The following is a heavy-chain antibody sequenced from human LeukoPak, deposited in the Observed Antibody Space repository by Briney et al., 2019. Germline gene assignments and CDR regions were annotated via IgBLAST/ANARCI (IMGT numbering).Heavy chain of an antibody. V-gene: IGHV4-34*01. CDR2: INHSGST. CDR3: ARQNGCSSGWYGGYFDY. J-gene: IGHJ4*02. Sequence: SETLSLTCAVYGGSFSGYYWSWIRQPPGKGLEWIGEINHSGSTNYNPSLKSRVTISVDTSKNQFSLKLSSVTAADTAVYYCARQNGCSSGWYGGYFDYWGQGTLVTVSS. D-gene: IGHD6-19*01. CDR1: GGSFSGYY.